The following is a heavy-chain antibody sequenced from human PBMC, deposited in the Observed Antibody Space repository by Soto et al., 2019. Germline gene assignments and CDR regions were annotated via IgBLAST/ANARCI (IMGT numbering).Heavy chain of an antibody. CDR2: TYYRSKWYN. Sequence: PSQTLSLTCATSGDSVSSNSAAWNWIRQSPSRGLEWLGRTYYRSKWYNDYAVSVKSRITINPDTSKNQFSLQLNSVTPEDTAVYYCARNECSGGSCYSGYYYYYYGMDVWGQGTTVTVSS. CDR1: GDSVSSNSAA. V-gene: IGHV6-1*01. J-gene: IGHJ6*02. CDR3: ARNECSGGSCYSGYYYYYYGMDV. D-gene: IGHD2-15*01.